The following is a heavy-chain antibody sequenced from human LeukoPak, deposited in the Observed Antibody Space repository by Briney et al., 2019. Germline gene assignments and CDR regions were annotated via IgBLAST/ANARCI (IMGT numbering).Heavy chain of an antibody. Sequence: GGSLRLSCAASGFTFSSYAMSWVRQAPGKGLEWVSAISGSGGSTYYADSVKGRFTISRDNSKNTLYLQMNSLRAEDTAVYYCAKDRMRDFWSGYSYYFDYWGQGTLVTVSS. CDR2: ISGSGGST. V-gene: IGHV3-23*01. CDR1: GFTFSSYA. CDR3: AKDRMRDFWSGYSYYFDY. J-gene: IGHJ4*02. D-gene: IGHD3-3*01.